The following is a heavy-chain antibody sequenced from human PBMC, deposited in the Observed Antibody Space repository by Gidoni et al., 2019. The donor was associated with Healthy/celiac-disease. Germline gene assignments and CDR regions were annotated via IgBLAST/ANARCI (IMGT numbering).Heavy chain of an antibody. V-gene: IGHV5-51*01. CDR1: GYSFTSYW. D-gene: IGHD2-15*01. CDR3: ATGGRSPRMDGHGYYYYYMDV. J-gene: IGHJ6*03. CDR2: IYPGDSDT. Sequence: EVQLVQSGAEVKKPGESLKISCKGSGYSFTSYWIGWVRQMPGKGLEWMGIIYPGDSDTRYSPSFQGQVTISADKSISTAYLQWSSLKASDTAMYYCATGGRSPRMDGHGYYYYYMDVWGKGTTVTVSS.